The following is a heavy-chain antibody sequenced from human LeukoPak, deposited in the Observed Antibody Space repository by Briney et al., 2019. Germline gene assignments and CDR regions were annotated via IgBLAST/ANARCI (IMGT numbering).Heavy chain of an antibody. D-gene: IGHD4-17*01. Sequence: GGSLRLSCAASGFTFSSYEMNWVRQAPGKGLEWVSYISSSGSTIYYADSVKGRFTISRDNAKNSLYLQMNSLRAEDMALYYCAKDSRSDYGDYRGAFDYWGQGTLVTVSS. CDR3: AKDSRSDYGDYRGAFDY. CDR1: GFTFSSYE. V-gene: IGHV3-48*03. CDR2: ISSSGSTI. J-gene: IGHJ4*02.